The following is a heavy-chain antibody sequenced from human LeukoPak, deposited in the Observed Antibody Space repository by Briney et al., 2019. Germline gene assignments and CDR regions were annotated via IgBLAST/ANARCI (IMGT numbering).Heavy chain of an antibody. V-gene: IGHV3-74*01. CDR2: ISGDGRST. CDR3: VRSHCETTNCYGWFDP. Sequence: GGSLRLSCAASGFTFSSYWMHWVRQAPGKGLLWVSRISGDGRSTSYADSVKGRFTITRDNAKNTLHMQMNSLRVDDTAVYYCVRSHCETTNCYGWFDPWGQGTLVTVSS. CDR1: GFTFSSYW. J-gene: IGHJ5*02. D-gene: IGHD2-2*01.